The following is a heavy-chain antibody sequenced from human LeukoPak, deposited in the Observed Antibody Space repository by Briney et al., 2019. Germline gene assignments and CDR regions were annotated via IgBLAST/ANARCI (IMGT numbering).Heavy chain of an antibody. CDR3: TTLRQKFWSGYYRDPNCYYYYFMDV. CDR2: IKSKTDGGTT. CDR1: GFTFSNAW. Sequence: KAGGSLRLSCAASGFTFSNAWMSWVPQAPGKGREWVGRIKSKTDGGTTDYPATVKGRFPISREDSKNTLNLQMNSLQTRATTVFYCTTLRQKFWSGYYRDPNCYYYYFMDVGGKGTTVTVSS. J-gene: IGHJ6*03. D-gene: IGHD3-3*01. V-gene: IGHV3-15*01.